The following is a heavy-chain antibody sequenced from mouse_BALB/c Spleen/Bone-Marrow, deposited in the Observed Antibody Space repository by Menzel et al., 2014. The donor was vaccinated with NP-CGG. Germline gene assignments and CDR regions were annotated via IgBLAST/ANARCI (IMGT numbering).Heavy chain of an antibody. V-gene: IGHV1S41*01. CDR1: GYTFTSYW. J-gene: IGHJ4*01. D-gene: IGHD2-4*01. CDR3: ARSPMITESYAMDY. CDR2: IAPGSGNT. Sequence: DLVKPGASVKLSYKASGYTFTSYWINWIKQRPGQGLEWIGRIAPGSGNTYYNEMFKGKATLTVDTSSSTAYIQLSSLSSEDSPVYFCARSPMITESYAMDYWGQGTSVTVSS.